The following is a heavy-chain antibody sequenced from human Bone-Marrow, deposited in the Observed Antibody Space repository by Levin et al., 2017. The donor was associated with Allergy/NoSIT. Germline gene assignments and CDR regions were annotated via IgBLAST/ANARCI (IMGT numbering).Heavy chain of an antibody. CDR3: ARDYYGSGSYDSGDY. J-gene: IGHJ4*02. CDR1: GSSISSGYY. D-gene: IGHD3-10*01. Sequence: SETLSLTCTVSGSSISSGYYWGWIRQPPGKGLEWIGSIYHSGSTYYNPSLKSRVTISVDTSKNQFSLKLSSVTAADTAVYYCARDYYGSGSYDSGDYWGQGTLVTVSS. CDR2: IYHSGST. V-gene: IGHV4-38-2*02.